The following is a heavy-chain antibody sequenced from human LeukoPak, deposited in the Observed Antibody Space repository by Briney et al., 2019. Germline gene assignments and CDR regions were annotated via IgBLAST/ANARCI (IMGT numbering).Heavy chain of an antibody. D-gene: IGHD3-10*01. Sequence: KPGGSLRLSCAASGFTFSAYSMNWVRQAPGKGLVWVSSITSGDFVYFADSLKGRFTISRDNGKGSLFLQMSSLRAEDTAVYYCARGGFNMVRGVIPSNSYFYYMDIWGKGTTVTVSS. CDR2: ITSGDFV. CDR3: ARGGFNMVRGVIPSNSYFYYMDI. J-gene: IGHJ6*03. V-gene: IGHV3-69-1*01. CDR1: GFTFSAYS.